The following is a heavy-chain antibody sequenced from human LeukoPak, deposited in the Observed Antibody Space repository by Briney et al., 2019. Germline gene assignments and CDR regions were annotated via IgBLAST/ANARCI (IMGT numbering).Heavy chain of an antibody. V-gene: IGHV4-59*12. CDR2: IYYSGST. CDR1: GDSISSYY. D-gene: IGHD6-13*01. CDR3: ARRIPSVTSPGAAGTFDY. J-gene: IGHJ4*02. Sequence: SETLSLTCTVSGDSISSYYWSWIRQPPGKGLEWIGYIYYSGSTNYNPSLKSRVTISIDTSKNQFSLKLSSVTAADTAVYYCARRIPSVTSPGAAGTFDYWGQGTLVTVSS.